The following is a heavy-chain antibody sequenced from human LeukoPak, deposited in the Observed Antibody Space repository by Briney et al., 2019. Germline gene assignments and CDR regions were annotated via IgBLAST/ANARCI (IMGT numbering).Heavy chain of an antibody. CDR2: INPSGGST. CDR1: GYSFTNYT. D-gene: IGHD3-10*01. V-gene: IGHV1-46*01. J-gene: IGHJ4*02. CDR3: ARGWSGGGYYVY. Sequence: ASVKISCKTSGYSFTNYTMNWVRQAPGQGLEWMGIINPSGGSTSYAQKFQGRVTMTRDMSTSTVYMELSSLRSEDTAVYYCARGWSGGGYYVYWGQGTLVTVSS.